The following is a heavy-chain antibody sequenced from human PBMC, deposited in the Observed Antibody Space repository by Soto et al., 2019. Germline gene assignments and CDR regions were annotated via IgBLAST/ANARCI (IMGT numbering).Heavy chain of an antibody. J-gene: IGHJ5*02. D-gene: IGHD3-22*01. CDR3: ARARIYDYEESGNPSPFAP. CDR2: TYYRSKWYY. CDR1: GDSVSSSNAA. Sequence: SQTLSLTCAISGDSVSSSNAAWNWIRQSPSRGLEWLGRTYYRSKWYYNYALSVKSRITINPDTSKNQFSLQLDSVTSEETAVYYCARARIYDYEESGNPSPFAPWGKGTRLPVP. V-gene: IGHV6-1*01.